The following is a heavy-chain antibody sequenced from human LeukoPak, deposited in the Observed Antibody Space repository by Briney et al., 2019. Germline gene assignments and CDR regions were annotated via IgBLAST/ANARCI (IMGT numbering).Heavy chain of an antibody. J-gene: IGHJ4*02. D-gene: IGHD6-19*01. CDR2: IYYSGST. CDR3: ARQSSGWGRESDY. CDR1: GGSISSGGYY. Sequence: SETLSLTCTVSGGSISSGGYYWSWIRQHPGKGLEWIGYIYYSGSTFYNPSLKSRVTISVDTSKNQFSLKLSSVTAADTAVYYCARQSSGWGRESDYWGQGTLVTVSS. V-gene: IGHV4-31*03.